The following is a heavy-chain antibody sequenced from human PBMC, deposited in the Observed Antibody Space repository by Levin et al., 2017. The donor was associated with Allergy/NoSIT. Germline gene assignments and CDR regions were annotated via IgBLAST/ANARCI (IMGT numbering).Heavy chain of an antibody. D-gene: IGHD3-3*01. J-gene: IGHJ6*02. CDR3: ARARNYDFWSGFYGMDV. V-gene: IGHV4-59*01. Sequence: RSQTLSLTCTVSGGSISSYYWSWIRQPPGKGLEWIGYIYYSGSTNYNPSLKSRVTISVDTSKNQFSLKLSSVTAADTAVYYCARARNYDFWSGFYGMDVWGQGTTVTVSS. CDR2: IYYSGST. CDR1: GGSISSYY.